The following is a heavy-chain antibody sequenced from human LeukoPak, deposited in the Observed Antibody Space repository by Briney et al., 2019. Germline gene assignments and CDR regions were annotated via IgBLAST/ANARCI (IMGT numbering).Heavy chain of an antibody. V-gene: IGHV3-7*01. CDR1: GFTFSSYW. CDR3: AKWELYSGFYYIDY. D-gene: IGHD1-26*01. CDR2: IKPDGSLI. Sequence: PGGSLRLSCAASGFTFSSYWVTWVRQGPGKGLEWVANIKPDGSLIYYVDSVKGRFTISRDNAKNSLYLQMNSLRAEDTAVYYCAKWELYSGFYYIDYWGQGTLATVSS. J-gene: IGHJ4*02.